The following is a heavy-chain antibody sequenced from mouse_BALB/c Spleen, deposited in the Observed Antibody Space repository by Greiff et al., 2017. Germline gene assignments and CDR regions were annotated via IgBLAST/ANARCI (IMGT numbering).Heavy chain of an antibody. CDR1: GFTFSSYA. J-gene: IGHJ2*01. V-gene: IGHV5-6-5*01. Sequence: VQLKESGGGLVKPGGSLKLSCAASGFTFSSYAMSWVRQTPEKRLEWVASISSGGSTYYPDSVKGRFTISRDNARNILYLQMSSLRSEDTAMYYCARGPIATVVSYYFDYWGQGTTLTVSS. D-gene: IGHD1-1*01. CDR3: ARGPIATVVSYYFDY. CDR2: ISSGGST.